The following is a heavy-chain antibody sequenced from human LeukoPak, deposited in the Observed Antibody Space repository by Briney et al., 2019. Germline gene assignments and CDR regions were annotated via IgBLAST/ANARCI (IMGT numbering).Heavy chain of an antibody. CDR1: GFTFSSYS. Sequence: GGSLRLSCAASGFTFSSYSINWVRQAPGKGLDWVSCISSSSSFIYYADSVKGRFTISRDNAKNSLYLQMNSLTAEDTAVYYCARDDRRITMVRGVLQIYYYYGMDVWGQGTTVTVSS. D-gene: IGHD3-10*01. V-gene: IGHV3-21*01. CDR2: ISSSSSFI. CDR3: ARDDRRITMVRGVLQIYYYYGMDV. J-gene: IGHJ6*02.